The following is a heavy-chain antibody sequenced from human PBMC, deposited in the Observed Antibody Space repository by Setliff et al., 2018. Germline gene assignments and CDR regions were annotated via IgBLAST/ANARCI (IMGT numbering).Heavy chain of an antibody. CDR3: ARGGYSRGPPVYYFDY. Sequence: TSETLSLTCAVYGGSFSGYYWSWIRQPPGKGLEWIGEINHSGSTNYNPSLKSRVTISVDTSKNQFSLKLNSVTAADTAVYYCARGGYSRGPPVYYFDYWGQGTLVTVSS. CDR2: INHSGST. V-gene: IGHV4-34*01. CDR1: GGSFSGYY. J-gene: IGHJ4*02. D-gene: IGHD5-12*01.